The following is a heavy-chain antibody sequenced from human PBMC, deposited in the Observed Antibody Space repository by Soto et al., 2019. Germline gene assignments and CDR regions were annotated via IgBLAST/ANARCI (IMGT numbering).Heavy chain of an antibody. Sequence: PSETLSLTCAVYGGSFSGYYWSWIRQPPGKGLEWIGEINHSGSTNYNPSLKSRVTISVDTSKNQFSLKLSSVTVADTAVYFCARKQAGYFNGIDYWGQGTLVTVSS. J-gene: IGHJ4*02. CDR2: INHSGST. V-gene: IGHV4-34*01. CDR3: ARKQAGYFNGIDY. D-gene: IGHD2-15*01. CDR1: GGSFSGYY.